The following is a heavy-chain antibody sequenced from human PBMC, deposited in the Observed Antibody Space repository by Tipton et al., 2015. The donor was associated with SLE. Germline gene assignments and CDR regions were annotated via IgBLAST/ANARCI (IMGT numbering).Heavy chain of an antibody. Sequence: SLRLSCAASGFTFSTYAMHWVRQAPGKGLEWVAVISYDGSNKYYADSVKGRFTISRDNSKNTPYLQMNSLRAEDTAVYYCARDVVGPPVSYYGMDVWGQGTTVTVSS. D-gene: IGHD2-15*01. CDR2: ISYDGSNK. J-gene: IGHJ6*02. V-gene: IGHV3-30*04. CDR1: GFTFSTYA. CDR3: ARDVVGPPVSYYGMDV.